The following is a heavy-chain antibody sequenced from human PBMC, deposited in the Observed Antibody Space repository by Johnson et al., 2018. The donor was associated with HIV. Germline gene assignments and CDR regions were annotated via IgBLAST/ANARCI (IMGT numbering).Heavy chain of an antibody. J-gene: IGHJ3*02. CDR3: ARELRGYDVFDI. CDR2: ISYDESNK. V-gene: IGHV3-30-3*01. CDR1: GFTFSSYA. Sequence: QVQLVESGGGVVQPGRSLRLSCAASGFTFSSYAMHWVRQAPGKGLEWVAAISYDESNKHYADSVKGRFTISRDNSKNTVYLQMNSLRAEDTALYYCARELRGYDVFDIWGQGTMGIVSS. D-gene: IGHD6-13*01.